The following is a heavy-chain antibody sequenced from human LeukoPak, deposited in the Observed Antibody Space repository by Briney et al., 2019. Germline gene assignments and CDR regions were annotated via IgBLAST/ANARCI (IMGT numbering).Heavy chain of an antibody. D-gene: IGHD1-26*01. J-gene: IGHJ4*02. CDR3: ARSVGATIN. CDR1: GGSISSYY. CDR2: IYYSGST. V-gene: IGHV4-59*08. Sequence: SETLSLTCTVSGGSISSYYWSWIRQPPGKGLEWIGYIYYSGSTNYNPTLKIRVTISVDASKNQFSLKLSSVAAADTGVYYCARSVGATINWGQGTLVTVSS.